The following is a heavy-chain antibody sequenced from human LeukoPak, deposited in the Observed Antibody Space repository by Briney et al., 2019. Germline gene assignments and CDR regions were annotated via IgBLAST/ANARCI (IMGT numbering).Heavy chain of an antibody. CDR3: ATRPHCDSPYFDY. Sequence: PGGALSLSCAASGITVSNNCMTWVRQAPGKGLEWVSLINAGGSTYYADSVKGRFTISRDNSKDTLYLQMNSLRAEDTALYYCATRPHCDSPYFDYWGQGTLVTVSS. V-gene: IGHV3-66*01. CDR1: GITVSNNC. D-gene: IGHD2-21*02. CDR2: INAGGST. J-gene: IGHJ4*02.